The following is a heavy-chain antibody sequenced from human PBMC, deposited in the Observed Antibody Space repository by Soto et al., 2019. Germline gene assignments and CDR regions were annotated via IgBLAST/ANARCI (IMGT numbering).Heavy chain of an antibody. J-gene: IGHJ4*02. CDR2: INAANGAT. Sequence: ASVKVSCKASGYTFTAYTLHWGRQAPGQSLEWMGWINAANGATKYSEKFQGRVTITRDTSARTAYMDLSSLSSKDTAVYFCARVSFETSGFADYWGQGTLVTVSS. D-gene: IGHD5-12*01. V-gene: IGHV1-3*01. CDR3: ARVSFETSGFADY. CDR1: GYTFTAYT.